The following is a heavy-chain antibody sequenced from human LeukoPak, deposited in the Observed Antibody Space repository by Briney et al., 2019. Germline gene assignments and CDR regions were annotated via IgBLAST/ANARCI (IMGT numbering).Heavy chain of an antibody. J-gene: IGHJ4*02. D-gene: IGHD6-13*01. CDR2: INPNSGGT. V-gene: IGHV1-2*04. CDR1: GYTFTSYY. CDR3: ARVPDPSIAVAGGLDY. Sequence: APVKVSCKASGYTFTSYYMHWVRQAPGQGLEWMGWINPNSGGTNYAQKFQGWVTMTRDTSISTAYMELRSLRSDDTAVYYCARVPDPSIAVAGGLDYWGQGTLVTVSS.